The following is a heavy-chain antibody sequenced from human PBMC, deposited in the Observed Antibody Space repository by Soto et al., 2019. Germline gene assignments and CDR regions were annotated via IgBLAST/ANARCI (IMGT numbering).Heavy chain of an antibody. J-gene: IGHJ4*02. CDR2: IYWDDDK. V-gene: IGHV2-5*02. CDR1: GFSLSTNGVG. CDR3: AHQPYSFRWAVDY. D-gene: IGHD5-18*01. Sequence: QITLKESGPTLVKPTQTLTLTCSFSGFSLSTNGVGVGWIRQPPGKALEWLALIYWDDDKRYSPSLKTIPTIPQETSNNKAALTKTNMDPEDTATYSCAHQPYSFRWAVDYWCQGALVTVSS.